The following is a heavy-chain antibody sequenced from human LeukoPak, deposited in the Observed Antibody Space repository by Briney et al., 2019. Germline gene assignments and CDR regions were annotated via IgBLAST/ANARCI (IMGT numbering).Heavy chain of an antibody. CDR1: GGSLSSSSYY. CDR3: ARTYYYGSENQPFDY. D-gene: IGHD3-10*01. CDR2: IYYSGST. Sequence: SETLSLTCTVSGGSLSSSSYYWGWIRQPPGKGLEWIGSIYYSGSTYYNPSLKSRVTISVDTSKNQFSLKLSSVTAADTAVYYCARTYYYGSENQPFDYWGQGTLVTVSS. V-gene: IGHV4-39*01. J-gene: IGHJ4*02.